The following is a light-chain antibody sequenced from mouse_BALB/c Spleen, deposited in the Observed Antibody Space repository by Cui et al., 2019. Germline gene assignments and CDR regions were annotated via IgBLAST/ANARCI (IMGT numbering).Light chain of an antibody. Sequence: QIVPTQSPAIMSASPGEKVTMTCSASSSVSYMHWYQQKSGTSPKRWIYDTSKLASGVPARFSDSGSGTSYSLTISSMEAEDAATYYCQQWSSNPPTFGGGTKLEIK. J-gene: IGKJ2*01. CDR2: DTS. CDR1: SSVSY. CDR3: QQWSSNPPT. V-gene: IGKV4-59*01.